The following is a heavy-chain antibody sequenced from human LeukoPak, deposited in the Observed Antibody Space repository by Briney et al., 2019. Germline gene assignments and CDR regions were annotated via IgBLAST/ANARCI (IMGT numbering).Heavy chain of an antibody. V-gene: IGHV3-23*01. CDR3: AKSQSGWYSFDY. Sequence: PGGSLRLSCAASGFTLSNYVVNWARQAPGKGLEWVSAISGSGGSTKYADSVKGRFTISGDNSKNTLYLQMNSLRAEDTAVYYCAKSQSGWYSFDYWGQGTLVTVSS. CDR1: GFTLSNYV. J-gene: IGHJ4*02. D-gene: IGHD6-19*01. CDR2: ISGSGGST.